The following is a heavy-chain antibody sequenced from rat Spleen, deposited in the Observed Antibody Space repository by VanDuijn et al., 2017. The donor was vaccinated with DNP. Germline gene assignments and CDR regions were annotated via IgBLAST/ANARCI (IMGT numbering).Heavy chain of an antibody. J-gene: IGHJ3*01. CDR3: ATSPGPNWFAY. D-gene: IGHD3-8*01. V-gene: IGHV5S13*01. Sequence: EVQLVGSGGGSVQSGRSLKLSCAASGFTFSNYGMAWFRQAPKKGLEWVASISASGGSTSYRDSVKGRFTISRNAAKNTLYLQMDSLRPEDTATYYCATSPGPNWFAYWGQGTLVTVSS. CDR2: ISASGGST. CDR1: GFTFSNYG.